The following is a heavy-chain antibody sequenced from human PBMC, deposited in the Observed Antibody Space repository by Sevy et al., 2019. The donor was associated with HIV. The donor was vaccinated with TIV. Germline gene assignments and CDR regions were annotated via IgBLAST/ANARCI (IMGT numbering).Heavy chain of an antibody. J-gene: IGHJ5*02. CDR1: GFTFSSYA. Sequence: GGSLRLSCAASGFTFSSYAMSWVRQAPGKGLEWVSAISGSGGSTYYADSAKGRFTIARDNSKNTVYLQMNSLRAEDTAVYYCAKAAGYCGGGSGYFRWCDPWGQGTLVTVSS. D-gene: IGHD2-15*01. V-gene: IGHV3-23*01. CDR2: ISGSGGST. CDR3: AKAAGYCGGGSGYFRWCDP.